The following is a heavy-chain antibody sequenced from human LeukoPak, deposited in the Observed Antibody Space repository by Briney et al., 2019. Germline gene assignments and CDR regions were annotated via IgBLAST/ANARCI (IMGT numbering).Heavy chain of an antibody. V-gene: IGHV3-21*04. J-gene: IGHJ4*02. CDR3: ARTSSIAVAGTRFDY. D-gene: IGHD6-19*01. Sequence: GGSLRLSCAASGFTFSSYSMNWVRQAPGKGLEWVSSISSSSSYIYYADSVKGRFTISRDNAKNSLYLQMNSLRAEDTAVYYCARTSSIAVAGTRFDYWGQGTLVTVSS. CDR1: GFTFSSYS. CDR2: ISSSSSYI.